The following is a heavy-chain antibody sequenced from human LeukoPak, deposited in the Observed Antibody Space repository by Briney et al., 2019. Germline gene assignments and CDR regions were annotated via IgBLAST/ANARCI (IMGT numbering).Heavy chain of an antibody. CDR1: GFTLSSYA. J-gene: IGHJ4*02. CDR2: ISYDGSNK. V-gene: IGHV3-30*04. CDR3: ATYYDSSGYYYFDY. Sequence: GGSLRLSCAASGFTLSSYAMHWVRQAPGKGLGWVAVISYDGSNKYYADSVKGRFTISRDNSKNTLYLQMNSLRAEDTAVYYCATYYDSSGYYYFDYWGQGTLVTVSS. D-gene: IGHD3-22*01.